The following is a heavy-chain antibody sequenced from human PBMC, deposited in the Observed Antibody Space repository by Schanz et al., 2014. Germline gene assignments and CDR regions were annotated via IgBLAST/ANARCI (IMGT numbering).Heavy chain of an antibody. V-gene: IGHV4-30-4*07. CDR2: CFFRGST. CDR1: GGSISSGGYS. Sequence: QVQLQESGPGLVKPSQTLSLTCAVSGGSISSGGYSWSWIRQPPGKGLEWIGYCFFRGSTYYNLSLKSRVTISIDTSKNQFSLRLTSVTAADTAVYYCYGMDVWGQGTTVTVSS. J-gene: IGHJ6*02. CDR3: YGMDV.